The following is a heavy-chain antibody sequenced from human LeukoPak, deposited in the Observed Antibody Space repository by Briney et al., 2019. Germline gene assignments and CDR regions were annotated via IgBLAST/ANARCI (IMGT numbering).Heavy chain of an antibody. CDR2: IYTSGST. V-gene: IGHV4-4*07. J-gene: IGHJ5*02. Sequence: SETLSLTCTVSGGSISSYYWSWIRQPAGKGLEWIGRIYTSGSTNYNPSLKSRVTMSVDTSKNQFSLKLSSVTAADTAVYYCAREGFYSLGATYNWFDPWGQGTLVTVSS. CDR1: GGSISSYY. CDR3: AREGFYSLGATYNWFDP. D-gene: IGHD1-26*01.